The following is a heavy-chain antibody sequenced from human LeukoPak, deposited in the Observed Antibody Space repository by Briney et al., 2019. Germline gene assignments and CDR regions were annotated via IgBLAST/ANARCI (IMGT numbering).Heavy chain of an antibody. J-gene: IGHJ2*01. V-gene: IGHV3-53*01. CDR1: GFTVSSNY. CDR3: ARDGGDLEDWYFDL. D-gene: IGHD3-16*01. CDR2: IHSGGST. Sequence: GGSLRLSCAASGFTVSSNYMSWVRQAPGKGLEWVSVIHSGGSTYYADSVKGRFTISRDNSKNTLYLQMNSLRAEDTAVYYCARDGGDLEDWYFDLWGRGTLVTVSS.